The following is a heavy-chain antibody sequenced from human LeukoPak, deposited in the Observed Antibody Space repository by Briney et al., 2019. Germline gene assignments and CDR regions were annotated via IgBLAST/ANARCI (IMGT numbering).Heavy chain of an antibody. CDR1: GGSISSGGYY. D-gene: IGHD2-2*01. CDR3: ARAPRGYIVVVPAASNYYMDV. Sequence: SETLSLTCTVSGGSISSGGYYWSWIRQHPGKGLEWIGYIYYSGSTYYNPSLKSRFTISVDTSQNQFSLKLSSVTAADTAVYYCARAPRGYIVVVPAASNYYMDVWGKGTTVTVSS. J-gene: IGHJ6*03. CDR2: IYYSGST. V-gene: IGHV4-31*03.